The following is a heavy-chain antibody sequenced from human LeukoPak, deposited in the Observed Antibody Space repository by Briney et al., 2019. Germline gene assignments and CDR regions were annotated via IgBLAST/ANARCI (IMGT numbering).Heavy chain of an antibody. CDR2: IIPILAIA. V-gene: IGHV1-69*04. CDR1: GGTFSSYA. D-gene: IGHD6-19*01. CDR3: ARDSIAVAGDDFDY. Sequence: ASVKVSCKASGGTFSSYAISWVRQAPGQGLEWMGRIIPILAIANYAQKFQGRVTITADKSTSTAYMELSSLRSEDTAVYYCARDSIAVAGDDFDYWGQGTLVTVSS. J-gene: IGHJ4*02.